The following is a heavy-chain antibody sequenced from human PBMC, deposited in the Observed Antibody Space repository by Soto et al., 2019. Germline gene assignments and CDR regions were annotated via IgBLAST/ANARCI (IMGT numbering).Heavy chain of an antibody. CDR2: ITWNCASS. D-gene: IGHD6-19*01. J-gene: IGHJ3*01. V-gene: IGHV3-20*04. CDR3: ARDGGVVVAVDAFDV. CDR1: GFTFDDHG. Sequence: GGSLRLSCAASGFTFDDHGMTWVRQAPGKGLEWVTGITWNCASSGYADSVKGRFTISRDNAKNSLYLQMNSLRVEDTALYYCARDGGVVVAVDAFDVWGQGTMVTVSS.